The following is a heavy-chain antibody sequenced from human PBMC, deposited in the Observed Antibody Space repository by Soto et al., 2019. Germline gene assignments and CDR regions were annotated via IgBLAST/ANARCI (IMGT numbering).Heavy chain of an antibody. CDR2: INPNSGGT. Sequence: QVQLVQSGAEVKKPGASVKVSCKASGYTFTGYYMHWVRQAPGQGLEWMGWINPNSGGTNYAQKFQGWVPMTRDTSISTAYMELSRLRSDDTAVYYCARVTTYTMVRGVMSYYFDYWGQGTLVTVSS. CDR3: ARVTTYTMVRGVMSYYFDY. D-gene: IGHD3-10*01. CDR1: GYTFTGYY. V-gene: IGHV1-2*04. J-gene: IGHJ4*02.